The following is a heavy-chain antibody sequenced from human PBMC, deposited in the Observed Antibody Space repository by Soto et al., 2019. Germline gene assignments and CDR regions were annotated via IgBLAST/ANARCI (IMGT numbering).Heavy chain of an antibody. CDR3: ARGQAGGSYGDY. Sequence: PGGSLRLSCTASGFTFRDHAMIWVRQAPGTGLESVGLIRSTVCGATTEYAASVKGRFTISRDDSKAIAYLQMNSLRTEDTAVYFCARGQAGGSYGDYWGQGALVTVSS. J-gene: IGHJ4*02. CDR1: GFTFRDHA. D-gene: IGHD1-26*01. V-gene: IGHV3-49*04. CDR2: IRSTVCGATT.